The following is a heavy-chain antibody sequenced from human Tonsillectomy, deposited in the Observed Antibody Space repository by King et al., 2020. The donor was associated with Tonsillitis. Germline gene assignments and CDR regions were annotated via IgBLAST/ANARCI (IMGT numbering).Heavy chain of an antibody. Sequence: VQLVESGGGVVQPGRSLRLSCAASGFTFSSYGMHWVRQAPGKGLEWVALIWYDGSNKYYADSVKGRFTISRDNSENTLYLQMNSLRAEDTAVYYCAGSAGTFSYYYYMDVWGKGTTVTVSS. CDR1: GFTFSSYG. CDR3: AGSAGTFSYYYYMDV. J-gene: IGHJ6*03. D-gene: IGHD6-13*01. V-gene: IGHV3-33*08. CDR2: IWYDGSNK.